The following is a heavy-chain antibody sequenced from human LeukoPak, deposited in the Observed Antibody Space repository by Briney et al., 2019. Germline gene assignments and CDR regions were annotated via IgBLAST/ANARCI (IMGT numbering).Heavy chain of an antibody. Sequence: GGSLRLSCAASGFTFSNYAMTWVRQAPGKGLEWVSSIVGNGGNTYTSASLRGRFTISRDNSKNTLYLQMNSLRAEDTAMYYCARQGSEIDYWGQGTLVTVSS. V-gene: IGHV3-23*01. CDR1: GFTFSNYA. CDR2: IVGNGGNT. CDR3: ARQGSEIDY. J-gene: IGHJ4*02.